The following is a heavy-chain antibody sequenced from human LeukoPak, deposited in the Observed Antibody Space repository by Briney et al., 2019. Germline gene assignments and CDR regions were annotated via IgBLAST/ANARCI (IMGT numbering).Heavy chain of an antibody. V-gene: IGHV4-31*03. Sequence: PSQTLSLTCTVSGGSISSGGYYWSWIRQHPGKGLEWIGYIYYSGSTYYNPSLKSRVTISVDTSKNQFSLKPSSVTAADTAVYYCARDPYYYDSSGYGAFDIWGQGTMVTVSS. J-gene: IGHJ3*02. D-gene: IGHD3-22*01. CDR2: IYYSGST. CDR1: GGSISSGGYY. CDR3: ARDPYYYDSSGYGAFDI.